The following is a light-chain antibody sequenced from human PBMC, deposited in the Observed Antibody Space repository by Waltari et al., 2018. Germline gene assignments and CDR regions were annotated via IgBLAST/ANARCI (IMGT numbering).Light chain of an antibody. CDR1: QTIISW. CDR2: RAT. V-gene: IGKV1-5*03. Sequence: DIQMTQSPSTLSASIGDRVTITCRASQTIISWLAWYQQKPGQAPRLLIYRATALETGVPSRFSGTGSGTEFTLTINGLQPDDSATYFCQQYDSFWSCGQGTKVEVK. CDR3: QQYDSFWS. J-gene: IGKJ1*01.